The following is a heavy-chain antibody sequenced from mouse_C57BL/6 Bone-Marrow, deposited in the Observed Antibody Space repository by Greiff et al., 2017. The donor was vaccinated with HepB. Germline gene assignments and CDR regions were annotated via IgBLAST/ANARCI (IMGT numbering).Heavy chain of an antibody. CDR3: ARSNGSSLYWYFDV. V-gene: IGHV1-53*01. J-gene: IGHJ1*03. Sequence: QVQLQQPGTELVKPGASVKLSCKASGYTFTSYWMHWVKQRPGQSLEWIGNINPSNGGTNYNEKFKSKATLTVDKSSSTAYMQLSSLTSEDSAVYYCARSNGSSLYWYFDVWGTGTTVTVSS. CDR2: INPSNGGT. CDR1: GYTFTSYW. D-gene: IGHD1-1*01.